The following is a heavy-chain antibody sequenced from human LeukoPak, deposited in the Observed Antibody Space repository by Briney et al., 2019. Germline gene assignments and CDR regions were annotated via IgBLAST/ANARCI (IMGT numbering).Heavy chain of an antibody. J-gene: IGHJ6*04. V-gene: IGHV3-48*03. CDR2: ISSSGSTI. CDR1: GFTFSSYE. CDR3: AELGITMIGGV. D-gene: IGHD3-10*02. Sequence: GGSLRLSCAASGFTFSSYEMNWVRQAPGKGLEWVSCISSSGSTIYYADSVKGRFTISRDNAKNSLYLQMNSLRAEGTAVYYCAELGITMIGGVWGKGTTVTISS.